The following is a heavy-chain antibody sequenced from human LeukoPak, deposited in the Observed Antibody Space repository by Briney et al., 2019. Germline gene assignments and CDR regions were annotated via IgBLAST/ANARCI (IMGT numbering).Heavy chain of an antibody. V-gene: IGHV4-59*01. CDR2: IYYSGST. CDR3: ARGGVGDCSGGSCYFWFDP. CDR1: GGSISSYY. J-gene: IGHJ5*02. Sequence: PSETLSLTCTVSGGSISSYYWSWIRQPPRKGLEWIGDIYYSGSTNYNPSLKSRVTISVDTSKNQSSLKLSSVTAADTAVYYCARGGVGDCSGGSCYFWFDPWGQGTLVTVSS. D-gene: IGHD2-15*01.